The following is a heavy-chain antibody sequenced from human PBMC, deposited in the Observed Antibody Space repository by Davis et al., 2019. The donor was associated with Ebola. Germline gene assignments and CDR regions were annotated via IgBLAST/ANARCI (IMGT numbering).Heavy chain of an antibody. Sequence: GESLKISCEASGFTFSNYGLHWVRQAPGKGLEWVAVIWYDGNNKYYGDSVKGRFIISRDDSKNTLYLRLNSLTAEDTAVYYCARDSGSRDFDYWGQGTLVTVSS. CDR1: GFTFSNYG. CDR3: ARDSGSRDFDY. CDR2: IWYDGNNK. D-gene: IGHD1-26*01. J-gene: IGHJ4*02. V-gene: IGHV3-33*01.